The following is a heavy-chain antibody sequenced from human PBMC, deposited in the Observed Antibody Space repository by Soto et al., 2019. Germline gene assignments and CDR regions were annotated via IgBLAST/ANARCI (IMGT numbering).Heavy chain of an antibody. CDR2: ISAYNGNT. D-gene: IGHD3-3*01. CDR3: AREYDFWSGYSPRGYYYYGMDV. Sequence: ASVKVSCKASGYTFTSYGISCVRQAPGQVLEWMGWISAYNGNTNYAQKLQGRVTMTTDTSTSTAYMELRSLRSDDTAVYYCAREYDFWSGYSPRGYYYYGMDVWGQGTTVTVSS. CDR1: GYTFTSYG. J-gene: IGHJ6*02. V-gene: IGHV1-18*01.